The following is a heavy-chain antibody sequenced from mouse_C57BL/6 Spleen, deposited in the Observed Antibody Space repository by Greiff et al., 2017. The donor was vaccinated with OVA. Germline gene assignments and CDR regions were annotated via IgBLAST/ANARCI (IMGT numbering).Heavy chain of an antibody. CDR2: IHPNSGST. J-gene: IGHJ3*01. V-gene: IGHV1-64*01. CDR3: ARSGGYDWFAY. CDR1: GYTFTSYW. Sequence: QVQLQQPGAELVKPGASVKLSCKASGYTFTSYWMHWVKQRPGPGLEWIGMIHPNSGSTNYNEKFKSKATLTVDKSSSTAYMQLSSLTSEDSAVYYCARSGGYDWFAYWGQGTLVTVSA. D-gene: IGHD2-2*01.